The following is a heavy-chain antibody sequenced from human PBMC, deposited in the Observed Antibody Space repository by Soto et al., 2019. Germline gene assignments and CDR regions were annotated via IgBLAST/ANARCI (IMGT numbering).Heavy chain of an antibody. J-gene: IGHJ6*02. Sequence: GASVKVSCKASGGTFSSYAIGWVRQAPGQGLEWMGGIIPIFGTANYAQKFQGRVTITADESTSTAYMELSSLRSEDTAVYYCAGSAVVTAIRAIDYYYGMDVWGQGTTVTVSS. CDR3: AGSAVVTAIRAIDYYYGMDV. CDR2: IIPIFGTA. CDR1: GGTFSSYA. V-gene: IGHV1-69*13. D-gene: IGHD2-21*02.